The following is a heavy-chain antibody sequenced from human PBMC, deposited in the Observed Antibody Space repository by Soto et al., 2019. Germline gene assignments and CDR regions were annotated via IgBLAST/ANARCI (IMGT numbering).Heavy chain of an antibody. CDR3: ASPEELVGGMDV. CDR1: GFTFSSYS. D-gene: IGHD6-6*01. J-gene: IGHJ6*02. CDR2: ISSSSSYI. Sequence: GGSLRLSCAASGFTFSSYSMNWVRQAPGKGLEWVSSISSSSSYIYYADSVKGRFTISRDNAKNSLYLQMNSLRAEDTAVYYCASPEELVGGMDVWGQGTTVTVSS. V-gene: IGHV3-21*01.